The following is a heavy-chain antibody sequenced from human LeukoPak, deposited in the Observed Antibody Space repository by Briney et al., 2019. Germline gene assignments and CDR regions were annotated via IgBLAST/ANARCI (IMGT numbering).Heavy chain of an antibody. J-gene: IGHJ3*02. D-gene: IGHD6-13*01. CDR3: ARVPIAAADAFDI. CDR1: GGSISSYY. Sequence: SETLSLTCTASGGSISSYYWSWIRQPPGKGLEWIGYIYYSGSTNYNPSLKSRVTISVDTSKNQFSLKLSSVTAADTAVYYCARVPIAAADAFDIWGQGTMVTVSS. CDR2: IYYSGST. V-gene: IGHV4-59*01.